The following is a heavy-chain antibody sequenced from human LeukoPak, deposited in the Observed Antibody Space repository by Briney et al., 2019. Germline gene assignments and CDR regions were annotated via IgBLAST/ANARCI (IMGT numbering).Heavy chain of an antibody. V-gene: IGHV1-69*01. CDR2: IIPIFGTA. CDR1: GGTFSSYA. Sequence: GASVKVSCKASGGTFSSYAISWVRQAPGQGLEWMGGIIPIFGTANYAQKFQGRVTITADESTSTAYMELSSLRSEDTAVYYCASKITDPPDYWGQGTLVTVSS. J-gene: IGHJ4*02. CDR3: ASKITDPPDY. D-gene: IGHD3-16*01.